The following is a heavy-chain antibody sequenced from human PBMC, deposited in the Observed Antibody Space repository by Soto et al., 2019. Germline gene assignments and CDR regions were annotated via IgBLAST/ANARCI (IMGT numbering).Heavy chain of an antibody. D-gene: IGHD3-10*01. CDR1: GFTFSSYS. J-gene: IGHJ4*02. CDR2: ISSSRSTI. CDR3: ALSYYGSGTSFDY. V-gene: IGHV3-48*01. Sequence: EVQLVESGGGLVQPGGSLRLSCAASGFTFSSYSMNWVRQAPGKGLEWVSYISSSRSTIYYADSVKGRFTISRDNAKNSLYLQMISLRAEDTAVYYCALSYYGSGTSFDYWGQGTLVTFSS.